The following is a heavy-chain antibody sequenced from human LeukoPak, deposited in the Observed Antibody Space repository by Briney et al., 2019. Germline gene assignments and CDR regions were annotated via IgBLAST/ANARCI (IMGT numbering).Heavy chain of an antibody. D-gene: IGHD6-13*01. V-gene: IGHV1-2*02. Sequence: ASVKVSCKASGYIFTGYYMHWVRQAPGQGLEWMGWINPDSGGTNYAQKFQGRVTMTRDTSISTAYMELSRLRSDDTAVYYCAREKLAAASFDYWGQGTLVTVSS. CDR2: INPDSGGT. CDR1: GYIFTGYY. CDR3: AREKLAAASFDY. J-gene: IGHJ4*02.